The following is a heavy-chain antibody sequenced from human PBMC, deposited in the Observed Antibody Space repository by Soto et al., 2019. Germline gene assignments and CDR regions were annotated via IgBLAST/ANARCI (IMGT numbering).Heavy chain of an antibody. J-gene: IGHJ4*02. CDR3: ARVLMTKLRFLEWYFDY. V-gene: IGHV3-21*01. CDR1: GFTFSSYS. CDR2: ISSSSSYI. Sequence: GGSLRLSCAASGFTFSSYSMNWVRQAPGKGLEWVSSISSSSSYIYYADSVKGRFTISRDNAKNSLYLQMNSLRAEDTAVYYCARVLMTKLRFLEWYFDYWGQGTLVTVSS. D-gene: IGHD3-3*01.